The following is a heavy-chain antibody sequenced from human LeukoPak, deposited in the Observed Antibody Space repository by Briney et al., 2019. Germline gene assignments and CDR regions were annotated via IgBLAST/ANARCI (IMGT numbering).Heavy chain of an antibody. CDR3: AKDFYGGIAVADSIDY. J-gene: IGHJ4*02. Sequence: GGSLRLSCAASGFTFSSYGMSWVRQAPGKGLEWVSAISGSGGSTYYADSVKGRFTISRDNSKNTLYLQMNSLRAEDTAVHYCAKDFYGGIAVADSIDYWGQGTLVTVSS. CDR1: GFTFSSYG. D-gene: IGHD6-19*01. CDR2: ISGSGGST. V-gene: IGHV3-23*01.